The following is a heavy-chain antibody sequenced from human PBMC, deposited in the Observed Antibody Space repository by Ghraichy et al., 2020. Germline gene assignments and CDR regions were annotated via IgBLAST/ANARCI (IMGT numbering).Heavy chain of an antibody. CDR3: ARENWIYDY. D-gene: IGHD1-1*01. CDR2: ISTTRGT. CDR1: GGSISAYY. J-gene: IGHJ4*02. V-gene: IGHV4-4*07. Sequence: GSLRLSCTVSGGSISAYYWTWIRQSAGKGLEWIGRISTTRGTNYNPSLKSRVTMSVDTSKNQVSLRLTSVTAADTAVYYCARENWIYDYWGQGTLVTVSS.